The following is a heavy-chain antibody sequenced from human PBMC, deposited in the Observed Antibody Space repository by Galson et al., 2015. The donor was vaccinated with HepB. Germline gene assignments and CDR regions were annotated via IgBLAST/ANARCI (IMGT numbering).Heavy chain of an antibody. Sequence: SVKVSCKASGYTFTRYAMHWVRQAPGQRLEWMGWINAGNGNTKYSQKFQGRVTITRDTSASTAYMELSSLRSEDTAVYYCARVESSSWIRYYYYGMDVWGQGTTVTVSS. V-gene: IGHV1-3*01. CDR3: ARVESSSWIRYYYYGMDV. J-gene: IGHJ6*02. D-gene: IGHD6-13*01. CDR1: GYTFTRYA. CDR2: INAGNGNT.